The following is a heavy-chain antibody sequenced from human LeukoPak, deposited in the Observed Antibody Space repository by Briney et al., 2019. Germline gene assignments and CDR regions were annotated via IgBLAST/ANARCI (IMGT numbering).Heavy chain of an antibody. D-gene: IGHD2-2*01. V-gene: IGHV3-30*02. Sequence: GGSLRLSCAASGFTFSNYGMHWVRQAPGKGLEWVALIRYDGSNKYYADSVKGRFSISRDNSKNTLYLQMNSLRAEDTAVYYCAKASDASTLRGNYMDVWGKGTTVTVSS. CDR1: GFTFSNYG. CDR3: AKASDASTLRGNYMDV. J-gene: IGHJ6*03. CDR2: IRYDGSNK.